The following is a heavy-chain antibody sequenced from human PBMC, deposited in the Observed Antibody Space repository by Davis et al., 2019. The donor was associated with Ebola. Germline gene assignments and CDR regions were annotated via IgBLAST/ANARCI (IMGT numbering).Heavy chain of an antibody. CDR2: IFHSGSP. D-gene: IGHD3-10*02. J-gene: IGHJ5*01. V-gene: IGHV4-59*01. CDR1: GGSTSNYY. CDR3: ARDRQCADNRCSGVEWFDS. Sequence: SETLSLTCTVSGGSTSNYYWSWFRQPPGKGLEWIGYIFHSGSPNYNPSLKSRVTISVDTSKNQFSLKLTSVTAADTALYYCARDRQCADNRCSGVEWFDSWGQGTLVTVSS.